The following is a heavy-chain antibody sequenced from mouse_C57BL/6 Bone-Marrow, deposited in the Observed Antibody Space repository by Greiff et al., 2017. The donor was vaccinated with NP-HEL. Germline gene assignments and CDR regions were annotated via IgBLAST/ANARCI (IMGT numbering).Heavy chain of an antibody. CDR3: ARRKGYGYLAWFAY. J-gene: IGHJ3*01. CDR1: GYTFTSYG. V-gene: IGHV1-81*01. Sequence: QVQLQQSGAELARPGASVKLSCKASGYTFTSYGISWVKQRTGQGLEWIGEIYPRSGNTYYNEKFKGKATLTADKSSSTAYMELRSLTSEDSAVYFCARRKGYGYLAWFAYWGQGTLVTVSA. D-gene: IGHD2-2*01. CDR2: IYPRSGNT.